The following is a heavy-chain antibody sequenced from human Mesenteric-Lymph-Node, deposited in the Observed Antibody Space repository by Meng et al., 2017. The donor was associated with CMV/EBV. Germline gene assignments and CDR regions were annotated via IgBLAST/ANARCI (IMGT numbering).Heavy chain of an antibody. D-gene: IGHD3-22*01. CDR1: GGSISSSSYY. J-gene: IGHJ4*02. V-gene: IGHV4-39*07. CDR3: ASIGDYYDSKSVDY. CDR2: IYYSGST. Sequence: SETLSLTCTVSGGSISSSSYYWGWIRQPPGKGLEWIGSIYYSGSTYYNPSLKSRVTISVDTSKNQFSLKLCSVTAADTAVYYCASIGDYYDSKSVDYWGQGTLVTVSS.